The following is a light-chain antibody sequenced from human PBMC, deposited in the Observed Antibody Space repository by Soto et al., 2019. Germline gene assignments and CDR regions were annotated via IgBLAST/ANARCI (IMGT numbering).Light chain of an antibody. CDR3: SSYAVTNIFV. CDR2: EVS. J-gene: IGLJ1*01. V-gene: IGLV2-8*01. CDR1: SSDVGGYNY. Sequence: QSVLTQLPSASGSPGQSVTISCTGTSSDVGGYNYVSWYQQHPGKAPKVIIYEVSKRPSGVPDRFSGSKSGSTASLTVSGLQAEDEADYYCSSYAVTNIFVFGTGTKVTVL.